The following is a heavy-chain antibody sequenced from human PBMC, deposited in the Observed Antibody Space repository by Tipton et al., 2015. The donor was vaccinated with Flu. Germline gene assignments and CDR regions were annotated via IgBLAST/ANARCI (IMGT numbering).Heavy chain of an antibody. CDR3: AKDDKQTGNYRGLFDY. J-gene: IGHJ4*02. CDR1: GFIFHSYA. V-gene: IGHV3-23*01. CDR2: ISGSGDRT. Sequence: GSLRLSCTASGFIFHSYAMSWVRQAPGKGLEWVSSISGSGDRTDYADSVMGRFTISRDNSKNTLFLEMFSLRAEDTAVYYCAKDDKQTGNYRGLFDYWGQGNLVTVSS. D-gene: IGHD7-27*01.